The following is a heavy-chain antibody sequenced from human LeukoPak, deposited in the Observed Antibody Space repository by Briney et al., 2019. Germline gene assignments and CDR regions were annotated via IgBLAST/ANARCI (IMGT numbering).Heavy chain of an antibody. CDR3: ARLGRGTVTTQFHQWYYMDV. J-gene: IGHJ6*03. CDR2: IYTSGST. CDR1: GGSISSYY. D-gene: IGHD4-11*01. Sequence: SETLSLTCTVSGGSISSYYWSWIRQPAGKGLEWIGRIYTSGSTNYNPSLKSRVTMSVDTSKNQFSLKLSSVTAADTAVYYCARLGRGTVTTQFHQWYYMDVWGKGTTVTVSS. V-gene: IGHV4-4*07.